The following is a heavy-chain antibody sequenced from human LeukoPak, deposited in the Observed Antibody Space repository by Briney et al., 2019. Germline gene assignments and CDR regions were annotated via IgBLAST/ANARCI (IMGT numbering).Heavy chain of an antibody. D-gene: IGHD3-3*02. V-gene: IGHV1-58*02. CDR3: AASVLARAFDI. J-gene: IGHJ3*02. CDR1: GFTFTSSA. Sequence: GASVKVSCKASGFTFTSSAMRWVRQARGQRLEWIGWIVVGSGNTNYAQKFQERVTITRDMSTSTAYMELSSLRSEDTAVYYCAASVLARAFDIWGQGTMVTVSS. CDR2: IVVGSGNT.